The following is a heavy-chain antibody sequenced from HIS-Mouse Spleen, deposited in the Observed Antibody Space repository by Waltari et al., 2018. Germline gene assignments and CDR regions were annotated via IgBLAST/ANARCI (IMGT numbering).Heavy chain of an antibody. D-gene: IGHD6-13*01. CDR3: AREIPYSSSWYDWYFDL. V-gene: IGHV4-39*07. J-gene: IGHJ2*01. CDR2: MYYSGRP. CDR1: GGSISSSSYY. Sequence: QLQLQESGPGLVKPSETLSLTCTVSGGSISSSSYYWGWVRQPPGKGLEWIGSMYYSGRPSYNPSLRSGVTISVDTSKNQFSRKLSCVTAADTAVYYCAREIPYSSSWYDWYFDLWGRGTLVTVSS.